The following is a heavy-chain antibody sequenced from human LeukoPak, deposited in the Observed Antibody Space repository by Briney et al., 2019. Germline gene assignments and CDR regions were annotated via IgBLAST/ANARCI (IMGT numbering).Heavy chain of an antibody. CDR3: ARESPYYYDSSDAFDI. CDR1: GFTFSSYA. D-gene: IGHD3-22*01. J-gene: IGHJ3*02. CDR2: IKQDGSDK. V-gene: IGHV3-7*03. Sequence: GGSLRLSCAASGFTFSSYAMTWVRQAPGKGLEWVANIKQDGSDKYYLDAVKGRFTISKDNTKNSLYLQMNSLRAGDTAVYYCARESPYYYDSSDAFDIWGQGTMVTVSS.